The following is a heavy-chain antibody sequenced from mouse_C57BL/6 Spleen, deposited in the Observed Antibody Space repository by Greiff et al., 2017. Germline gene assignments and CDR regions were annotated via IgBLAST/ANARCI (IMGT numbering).Heavy chain of an antibody. CDR2: ISSGSSTI. V-gene: IGHV5-17*01. J-gene: IGHJ1*03. CDR3: ARPLPLYFDV. Sequence: EVQRVESGGGLVKPGGSLKLSCAASGFTFSDYGMHWVRQAPEKGLEWVAYISSGSSTIYYADTVKGRFTISRDNAKNTLFLHMTSLGSEDTAMYYCARPLPLYFDVWGTGTTVTVSS. CDR1: GFTFSDYG.